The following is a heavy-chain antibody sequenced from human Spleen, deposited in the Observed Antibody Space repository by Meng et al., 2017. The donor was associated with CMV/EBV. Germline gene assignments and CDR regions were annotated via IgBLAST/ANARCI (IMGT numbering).Heavy chain of an antibody. V-gene: IGHV4-34*01. CDR3: ARGPHYYDSSGPYDY. J-gene: IGHJ4*02. D-gene: IGHD3-22*01. Sequence: QVQLQQWGAGLLKPSETLSLTCAVYGGSFSGYYWSWIRQPPGKGLEWIGEINHSGSTNYNPSLKSRVTISVDTSKNQFSLKLSSVTAADTAVYYCARGPHYYDSSGPYDYWGQGTLVTVSS. CDR1: GGSFSGYY. CDR2: INHSGST.